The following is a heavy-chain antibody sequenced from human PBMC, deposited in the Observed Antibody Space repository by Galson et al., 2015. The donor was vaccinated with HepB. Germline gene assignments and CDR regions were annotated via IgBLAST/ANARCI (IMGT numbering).Heavy chain of an antibody. CDR3: ARDIQWVRLGNGGFDI. D-gene: IGHD5-12*01. J-gene: IGHJ3*02. V-gene: IGHV3-30-3*01. CDR2: ISYDGSNE. Sequence: SLRLSCAASGFSFSNYAMHWVRQAPGKGLEWVAVISYDGSNEYYTDSVKGRFTISRDNSKNTLYLQMNSLGAEDTAVYYCARDIQWVRLGNGGFDIWGQGTMVTV. CDR1: GFSFSNYA.